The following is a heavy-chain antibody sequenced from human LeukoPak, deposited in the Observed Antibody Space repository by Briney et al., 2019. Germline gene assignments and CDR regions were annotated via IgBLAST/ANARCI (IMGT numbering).Heavy chain of an antibody. CDR1: GYTFTSYY. Sequence: GASVKVSCKASGYTFTSYYMHWVRQAPGQGLEWMGIINPSGGSTSYAQKFQGRVTMTRDTSTSTVYMELSSLRSEDTAVYYCAREKLAVAGPYYFDYWGQGTLVTVSS. V-gene: IGHV1-46*01. D-gene: IGHD6-19*01. CDR2: INPSGGST. J-gene: IGHJ4*02. CDR3: AREKLAVAGPYYFDY.